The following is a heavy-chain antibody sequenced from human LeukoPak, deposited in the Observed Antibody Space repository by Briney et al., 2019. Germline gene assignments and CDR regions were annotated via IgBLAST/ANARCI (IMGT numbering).Heavy chain of an antibody. CDR2: IRYDGSNE. V-gene: IGHV3-30*02. CDR1: GFTFSSYG. Sequence: GGSLRLSCAASGFTFSSYGMHWVRQAPGKGLEWVAFIRYDGSNEYYADSVKGRFTISRDNSKNTLYLQMNSLRAEDTAVYYCAKEQGIAVAGPKGYFQHWGQGTLVTVSS. CDR3: AKEQGIAVAGPKGYFQH. J-gene: IGHJ1*01. D-gene: IGHD6-19*01.